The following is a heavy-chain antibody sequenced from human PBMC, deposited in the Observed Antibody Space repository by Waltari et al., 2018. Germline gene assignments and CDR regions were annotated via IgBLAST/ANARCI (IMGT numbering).Heavy chain of an antibody. CDR3: ARDKGVEPTTRFDY. J-gene: IGHJ4*02. V-gene: IGHV3-53*01. CDR1: AFSVSSND. D-gene: IGHD1-26*01. Sequence: EVQLVESGGGLIQPGGSLRLSCAASAFSVSSNDMTWARQAPGKGLEWLSIVTSDDKTYYADSVKGRFTISRDNSKNTLYLEMSSLTAEDTAVYYCARDKGVEPTTRFDYWGQGTLVTVSS. CDR2: VTSDDKT.